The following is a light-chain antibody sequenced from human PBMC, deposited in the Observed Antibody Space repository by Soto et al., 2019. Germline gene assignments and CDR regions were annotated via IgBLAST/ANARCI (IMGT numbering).Light chain of an antibody. CDR3: QSHDSSLHASV. Sequence: QSVLTQPPSVSGAPGQRVTISCTGCSSNIGAGYDVHWYLQLPGTAPKLLIYGNTNRPSGVPDRFSGSKSGSSASLAITGLQAEDEADYYCQSHDSSLHASVFGTGTKVTVL. V-gene: IGLV1-40*01. CDR1: SSNIGAGYD. CDR2: GNT. J-gene: IGLJ1*01.